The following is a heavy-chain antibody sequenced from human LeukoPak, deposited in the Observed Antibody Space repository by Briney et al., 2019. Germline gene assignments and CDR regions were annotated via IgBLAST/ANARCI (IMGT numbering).Heavy chain of an antibody. CDR1: GYTFTGYY. CDR2: ISAYNGNT. V-gene: IGHV1-18*04. D-gene: IGHD3-22*01. J-gene: IGHJ6*03. Sequence: ASVKVSCKASGYTFTGYYMHWVRQAPGQGLEWMGWISAYNGNTNYAQKLQGRVTMTTDTSTSTAYMELRSLRSDDTAVYYCARDPYYYDSSGYYYAHYYYMDVWGKGTTVTISS. CDR3: ARDPYYYDSSGYYYAHYYYMDV.